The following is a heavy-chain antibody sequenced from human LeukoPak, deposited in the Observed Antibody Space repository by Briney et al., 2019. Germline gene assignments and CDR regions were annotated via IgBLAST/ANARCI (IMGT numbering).Heavy chain of an antibody. J-gene: IGHJ4*02. D-gene: IGHD3-10*01. Sequence: PSETLSLTCAVYGGSFSGYYWSWIRQPPGKGLEWIGKINHSGSTNYNPSLKSRVTISVDTSKSQFSLKLSSVTAADAAVYYCARGPNYYGSGSYYRWGQGTLVTVSS. CDR3: ARGPNYYGSGSYYR. V-gene: IGHV4-34*01. CDR1: GGSFSGYY. CDR2: INHSGST.